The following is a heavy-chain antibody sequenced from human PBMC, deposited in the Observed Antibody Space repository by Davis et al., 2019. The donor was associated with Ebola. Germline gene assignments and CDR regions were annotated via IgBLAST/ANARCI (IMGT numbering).Heavy chain of an antibody. CDR3: ARDQGGVYSNFIGGVDY. V-gene: IGHV3-21*01. Sequence: GGSLRLSCAASGFTFSTYSMNWVRQAPGKGLEWVSSISSTSSYIYYADSVKGRFTISRDNAKNSLYLQMNSLRAEDTAVYYCARDQGGVYSNFIGGVDYWGQGTLVTVSS. J-gene: IGHJ4*02. CDR1: GFTFSTYS. D-gene: IGHD4-11*01. CDR2: ISSTSSYI.